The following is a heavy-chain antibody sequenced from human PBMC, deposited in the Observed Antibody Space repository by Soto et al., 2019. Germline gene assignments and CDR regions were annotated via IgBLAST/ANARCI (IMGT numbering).Heavy chain of an antibody. D-gene: IGHD2-15*01. J-gene: IGHJ4*02. CDR3: ARESCSGGSCYSIYYFDY. V-gene: IGHV4-59*01. CDR1: GCSISSYY. Sequence: SETLSLTCTVSGCSISSYYWSWIRQPPGKGLEWIGYIYYSGSTNYNPSLKSRVTISVDTSKNQFSLKLSSVTAADTAVYYCARESCSGGSCYSIYYFDYWGQGTLVTVSS. CDR2: IYYSGST.